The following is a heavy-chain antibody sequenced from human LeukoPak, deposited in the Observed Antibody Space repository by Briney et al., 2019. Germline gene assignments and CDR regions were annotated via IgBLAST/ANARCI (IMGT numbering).Heavy chain of an antibody. Sequence: ASVKVSCKASGYTFTGYYMHWVRQAPGQGLEWMGWINPDSGGTNYAQKFQGRVTMTRDTSISTAYMELSRLRSDDTAVYYCARNYYYDSSGYYSYDAFDIWGQGTMVTVSS. D-gene: IGHD3-22*01. CDR1: GYTFTGYY. CDR2: INPDSGGT. CDR3: ARNYYYDSSGYYSYDAFDI. J-gene: IGHJ3*02. V-gene: IGHV1-2*02.